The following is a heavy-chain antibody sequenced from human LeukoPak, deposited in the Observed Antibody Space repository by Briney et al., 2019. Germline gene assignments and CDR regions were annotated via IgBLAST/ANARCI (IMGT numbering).Heavy chain of an antibody. Sequence: PGRSLRLSCAASGFTFNNYGMHWVRQAPGKGLEWVAVISYDGSNKYYADSVKGRFTISRDNSKNTLYLQMNSLRAEDSAVYYCAKARASYYYDSSGLYEAFDIWGQGTMVTVSS. V-gene: IGHV3-30*18. J-gene: IGHJ3*02. CDR1: GFTFNNYG. D-gene: IGHD3-22*01. CDR2: ISYDGSNK. CDR3: AKARASYYYDSSGLYEAFDI.